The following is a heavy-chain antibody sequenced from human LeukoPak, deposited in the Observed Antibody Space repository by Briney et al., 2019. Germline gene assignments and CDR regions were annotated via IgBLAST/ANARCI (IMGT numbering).Heavy chain of an antibody. Sequence: PSETLSLTCSVSGGSISSGRHYWGWVRQPPGKGLEWIGSLSYGRSTYYKPSLKSRVTISVDTSKNQFSLKLSSVTAADTAVYYCARGGVTMVRGVILGWFDPWGQGTLVTVSS. V-gene: IGHV4-39*07. CDR2: LSYGRST. CDR3: ARGGVTMVRGVILGWFDP. CDR1: GGSISSGRHY. D-gene: IGHD3-10*01. J-gene: IGHJ5*02.